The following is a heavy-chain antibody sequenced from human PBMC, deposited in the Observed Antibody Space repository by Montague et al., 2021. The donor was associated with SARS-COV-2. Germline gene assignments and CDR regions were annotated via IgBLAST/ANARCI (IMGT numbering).Heavy chain of an antibody. J-gene: IGHJ6*02. Sequence: SETLSLTCTVSGGSISSYYWSWIRQPPGKGLEWIGYIFNSGSTNXNPSLKSRVTISVDTSKNQLSLRLRSVTAADTAVYYCARAGRVRFLEYGMDVWGQGTTVTVSS. D-gene: IGHD3-3*01. CDR1: GGSISSYY. V-gene: IGHV4-59*01. CDR3: ARAGRVRFLEYGMDV. CDR2: IFNSGST.